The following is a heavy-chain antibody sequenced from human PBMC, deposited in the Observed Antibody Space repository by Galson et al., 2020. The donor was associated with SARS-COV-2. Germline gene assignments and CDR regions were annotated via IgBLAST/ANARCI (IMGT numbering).Heavy chain of an antibody. D-gene: IGHD1-26*01. Sequence: SETLSLTCAISGDSVSNNGAAWNWIRQSPSRGLEWLGRTYYRSKWYNDFAVSVKSRITINSDTSKNQFSLQLNSVTPEDTAVYYCAREPPSGSYYTYFDYWGQGTLGTVSS. J-gene: IGHJ4*02. CDR3: AREPPSGSYYTYFDY. V-gene: IGHV6-1*01. CDR1: GDSVSNNGAA. CDR2: TYYRSKWYN.